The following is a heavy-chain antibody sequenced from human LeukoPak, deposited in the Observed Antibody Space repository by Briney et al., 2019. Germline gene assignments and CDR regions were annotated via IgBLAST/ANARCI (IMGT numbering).Heavy chain of an antibody. Sequence: GESLKISCKGSGYRFTSYFIAWVRQMPGKGLERMGIIYPGDSDTRYSPSFQGQVTISADKFTSTAYLQWSSLKASDTAMYYCARVDTAMAAFDYWGQGTLVTVSS. J-gene: IGHJ4*01. D-gene: IGHD5-18*01. CDR3: ARVDTAMAAFDY. CDR1: GYRFTSYF. V-gene: IGHV5-51*01. CDR2: IYPGDSDT.